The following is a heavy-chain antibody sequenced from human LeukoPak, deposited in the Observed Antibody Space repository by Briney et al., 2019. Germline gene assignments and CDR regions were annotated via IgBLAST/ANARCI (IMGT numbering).Heavy chain of an antibody. V-gene: IGHV3-48*04. CDR3: ARDRRWIVVVPAAPLDY. D-gene: IGHD2-2*01. Sequence: GGSLRLSCAASGFTFSSYAMSWVRQAPGKGLEWVSYISSSGSTIYYADSVKGRFTISRDNAKNSLYLQMNSLRAEDTAAYYCARDRRWIVVVPAAPLDYWGQGTLVTVSS. CDR2: ISSSGSTI. J-gene: IGHJ4*02. CDR1: GFTFSSYA.